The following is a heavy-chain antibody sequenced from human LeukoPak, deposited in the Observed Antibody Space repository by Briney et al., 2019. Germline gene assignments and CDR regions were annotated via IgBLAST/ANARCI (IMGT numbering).Heavy chain of an antibody. J-gene: IGHJ4*02. CDR2: ISSSSSYI. CDR3: ASYFWSGSRYYFDR. Sequence: GGSLRLSCAASGFTFSSYSMNWVRQAPGKGLEWVSSISSSSSYIYYADSVKGRFTISRDNAKNSLYLQMNSLRAEDTAVYYCASYFWSGSRYYFDRWGQGTLVTVSS. V-gene: IGHV3-21*01. CDR1: GFTFSSYS. D-gene: IGHD3-3*01.